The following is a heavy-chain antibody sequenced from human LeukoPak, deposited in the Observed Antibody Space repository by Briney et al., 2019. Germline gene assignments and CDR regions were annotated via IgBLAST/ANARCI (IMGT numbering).Heavy chain of an antibody. CDR3: AQSRGGWFDP. CDR1: GFTFSSYA. J-gene: IGHJ5*02. V-gene: IGHV3-23*01. CDR2: ITGSGTNT. Sequence: GGSLRLSCAASGFTFSSYAMGWVRQGPGKGLDWVSTITGSGTNTYYADSVKRRFTISRDNSKNTLYLQMNSLRAEDTAIYYCAQSRGGWFDPWGQGTLVTVSS. D-gene: IGHD3-16*01.